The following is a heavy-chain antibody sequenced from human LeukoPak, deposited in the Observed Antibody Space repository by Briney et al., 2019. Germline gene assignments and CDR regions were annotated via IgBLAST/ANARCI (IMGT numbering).Heavy chain of an antibody. Sequence: PGGSLRLSCAASGFTFSSYGMHWVRQAPGKGLEWVAFIWYDGSNKYYADSVKGRFTISRDNSKNTLYLQMNSLRAEDTAVYYCAKDTRPYYFDYWGQGTLVTVSS. CDR1: GFTFSSYG. J-gene: IGHJ4*02. D-gene: IGHD1-26*01. CDR2: IWYDGSNK. CDR3: AKDTRPYYFDY. V-gene: IGHV3-30*02.